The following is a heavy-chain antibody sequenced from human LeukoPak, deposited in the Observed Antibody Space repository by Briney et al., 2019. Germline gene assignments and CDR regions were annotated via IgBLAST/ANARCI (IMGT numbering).Heavy chain of an antibody. CDR3: ARGGNGIMITFGGVDY. J-gene: IGHJ4*02. CDR2: MNLNSGNT. D-gene: IGHD3-16*01. V-gene: IGHV1-8*01. CDR1: GYTFTSYD. Sequence: GASVKVSCKASGYTFTSYDINWVRQATGQGLEWMGWMNLNSGNTGYTQKFQGRVTMTRNTSISTAYMELSSLRSEDTAVYYCARGGNGIMITFGGVDYWGQGTLVTVSS.